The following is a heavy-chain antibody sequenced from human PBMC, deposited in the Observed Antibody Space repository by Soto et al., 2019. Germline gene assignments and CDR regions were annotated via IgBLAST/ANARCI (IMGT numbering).Heavy chain of an antibody. CDR1: GFRFSSYS. D-gene: IGHD3-22*01. Sequence: PGGSLRLSCADSGFRFSSYSMSWVRQTPGKGLEWVAAITATGDRTYYADSVTGRFTISRDNSKKTHYLQMTSPRAEDTAMYYCATMNGYFEYWGQGTPVTVSS. V-gene: IGHV3-23*01. CDR2: ITATGDRT. CDR3: ATMNGYFEY. J-gene: IGHJ4*02.